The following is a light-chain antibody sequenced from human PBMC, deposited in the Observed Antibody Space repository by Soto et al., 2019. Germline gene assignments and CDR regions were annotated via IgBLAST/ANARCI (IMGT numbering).Light chain of an antibody. Sequence: QSVLTQPPSVSGTPGQRVTISCSGSSSNIGTNTVNWYQQLPGTAPKRLIYSNNQRPSGVPDRFSGSKSGTSASLAISGLQSEDEADYHCAAWDDSLSGPVFGGGTKVTVL. CDR2: SNN. V-gene: IGLV1-44*01. CDR3: AAWDDSLSGPV. J-gene: IGLJ2*01. CDR1: SSNIGTNT.